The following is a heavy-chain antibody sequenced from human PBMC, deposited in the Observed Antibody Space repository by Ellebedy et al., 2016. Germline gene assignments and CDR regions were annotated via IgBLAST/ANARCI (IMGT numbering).Heavy chain of an antibody. D-gene: IGHD3-9*01. CDR2: IIPIFGTA. V-gene: IGHV1-69*13. CDR1: GGTFSSYG. J-gene: IGHJ4*02. Sequence: SVKVSXKASGGTFSSYGISWVRQAPGQGLEWMGGIIPIFGTANYAQKFQGRVTITADESTSTAYMELSSLRSEDTAVYYCARSHGDILTTYDYWGQGTLVTVSS. CDR3: ARSHGDILTTYDY.